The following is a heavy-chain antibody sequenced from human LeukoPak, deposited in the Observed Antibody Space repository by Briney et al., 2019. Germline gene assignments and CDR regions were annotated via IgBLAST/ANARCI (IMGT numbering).Heavy chain of an antibody. CDR1: GFTFSSYG. D-gene: IGHD4-17*01. J-gene: IGHJ4*02. Sequence: RAGGSLRLSCAASGFTFSSYGMHWVRQAPGKGLEWVAVISYDGSNKYYADSVKGRFTISRDNSKNTLYLQMNSLRAEDTAVYYCAKGGDYHYWGQGTLVTVSS. CDR2: ISYDGSNK. V-gene: IGHV3-30*18. CDR3: AKGGDYHY.